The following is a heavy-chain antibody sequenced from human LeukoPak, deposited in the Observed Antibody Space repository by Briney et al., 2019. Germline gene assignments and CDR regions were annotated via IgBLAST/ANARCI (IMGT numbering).Heavy chain of an antibody. CDR1: GYTFTSYG. Sequence: SVKVSCKASGYTFTSYGISWVRQAPGQGLEWMGGIIPIFGTANYAQKFQGRVTITADESTSTAYMELSSLRSEDTAVYYCARKYYYGSGSYFSGWFDPWGQGTLVTVSS. CDR3: ARKYYYGSGSYFSGWFDP. V-gene: IGHV1-69*13. CDR2: IIPIFGTA. J-gene: IGHJ5*02. D-gene: IGHD3-10*01.